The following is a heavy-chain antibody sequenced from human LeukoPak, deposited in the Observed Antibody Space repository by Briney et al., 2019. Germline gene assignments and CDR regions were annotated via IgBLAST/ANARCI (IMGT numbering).Heavy chain of an antibody. D-gene: IGHD3-10*02. CDR2: IGGTGGNI. CDR3: AKDYFVRITNAFDI. Sequence: GGSLRLSCAASGLSFSNYAMYWVRQAPGKGLEWVSAIGGTGGNIFYTDSVKGRFTISRDNSKNTLYLHMNSLRAEDTAVYYCAKDYFVRITNAFDIWGQGTMVTVSS. V-gene: IGHV3-23*01. CDR1: GLSFSNYA. J-gene: IGHJ3*02.